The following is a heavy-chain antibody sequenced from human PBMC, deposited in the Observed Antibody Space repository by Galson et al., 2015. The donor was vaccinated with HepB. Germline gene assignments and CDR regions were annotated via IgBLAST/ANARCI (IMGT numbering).Heavy chain of an antibody. V-gene: IGHV3-30-3*01. J-gene: IGHJ4*02. CDR1: GFTFSSSA. D-gene: IGHD1-26*01. Sequence: SLRLSCAASGFTFSSSAMHWVRQAPGKGLEWVAVISYDGSNKYYADSVKGRFTISRDNSKNTLYLQMNSLRAEDTAVYYCASPPELPRYSGSYALDYWGQGTLVTVSS. CDR2: ISYDGSNK. CDR3: ASPPELPRYSGSYALDY.